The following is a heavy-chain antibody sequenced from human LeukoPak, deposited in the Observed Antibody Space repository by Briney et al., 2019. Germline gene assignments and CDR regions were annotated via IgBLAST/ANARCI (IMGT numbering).Heavy chain of an antibody. D-gene: IGHD3-16*01. CDR2: INHSGST. V-gene: IGHV4-34*01. CDR3: ARERGRATGIDY. Sequence: SETLSLTCAVYGGSFSGYYWSWIPQPPGKGLEWIGEINHSGSTNYNPSLKSRVTISVDTSKNQFSLKLSSVTAADTAVYYCARERGRATGIDYWGQGTLVTVSS. CDR1: GGSFSGYY. J-gene: IGHJ4*02.